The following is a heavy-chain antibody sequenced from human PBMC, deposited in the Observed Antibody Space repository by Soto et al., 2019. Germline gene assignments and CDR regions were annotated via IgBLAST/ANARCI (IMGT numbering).Heavy chain of an antibody. Sequence: EVQLVESGGGLVQPGGSLRVSCAASGFTLSSYSMNWVRQAPGKGLEWVSYINSGSSSIHYADFVKGRFTISRDNVKNSLYLQMNSLRDEDTAVYYCAREGRGKFGLDVWGQGTTVIVSS. D-gene: IGHD2-15*01. J-gene: IGHJ6*02. V-gene: IGHV3-48*02. CDR3: AREGRGKFGLDV. CDR2: INSGSSSI. CDR1: GFTLSSYS.